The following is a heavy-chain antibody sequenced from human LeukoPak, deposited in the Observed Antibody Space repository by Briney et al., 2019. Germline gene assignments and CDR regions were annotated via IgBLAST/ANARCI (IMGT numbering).Heavy chain of an antibody. V-gene: IGHV4-34*01. CDR3: ARGKRGYSSSWYDY. CDR2: INHSRST. D-gene: IGHD6-13*01. J-gene: IGHJ4*02. CDR1: GGSFSGYY. Sequence: PSETLSLTCAVYGGSFSGYYWSWIRQPPGKGLEWIGEINHSRSTNYNPSLKSRVTISVDTSKKQFSLKPSSVAAADTAVYYCARGKRGYSSSWYDYWGKGTLVTVSS.